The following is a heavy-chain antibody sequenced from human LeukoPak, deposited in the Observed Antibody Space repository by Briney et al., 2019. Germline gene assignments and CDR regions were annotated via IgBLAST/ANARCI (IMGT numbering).Heavy chain of an antibody. CDR2: ISYDGSNK. CDR1: GFTFSSNG. CDR3: AKDGYYGAGYYGMDV. V-gene: IGHV3-30*18. J-gene: IGHJ6*04. D-gene: IGHD3-10*01. Sequence: GGSLRLSCAASGFTFSSNGMHWVRQAPGKGLEWVAVISYDGSNKYYADSVKGRFTISRDNSKNTLYLQMNSLRAEDTAVYYCAKDGYYGAGYYGMDVWGKGTTVTVSS.